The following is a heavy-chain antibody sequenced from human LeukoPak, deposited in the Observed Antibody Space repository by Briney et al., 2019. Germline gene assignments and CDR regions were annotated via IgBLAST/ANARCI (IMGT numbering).Heavy chain of an antibody. J-gene: IGHJ4*02. CDR1: GGSFSGYY. CDR3: ARHRGWWFTFDY. Sequence: SETLSLTCAVYGGSFSGYYWSWIRQPPGKGLEWIGEINHSGSTNYNPSLKSRVTISVDTSKNQFSLKLSSVTAADTAVYYCARHRGWWFTFDYWGQGTLVTVSS. CDR2: INHSGST. V-gene: IGHV4-34*01. D-gene: IGHD2-15*01.